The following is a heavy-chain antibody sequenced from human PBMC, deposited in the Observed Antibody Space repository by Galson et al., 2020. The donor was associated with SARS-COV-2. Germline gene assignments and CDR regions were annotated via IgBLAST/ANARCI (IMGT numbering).Heavy chain of an antibody. Sequence: ASETLSLTCTVSGGSISSYYWSWIRQPPGKALEWIGYMYYSGSTDYNPSLKSRVTISVDTSKNQFPLKLSSVTAADTAVYYCARAGSNSYYYGMDVWGQGTTVTVSS. V-gene: IGHV4-59*01. CDR2: MYYSGST. CDR3: ARAGSNSYYYGMDV. J-gene: IGHJ6*02. D-gene: IGHD2-8*01. CDR1: GGSISSYY.